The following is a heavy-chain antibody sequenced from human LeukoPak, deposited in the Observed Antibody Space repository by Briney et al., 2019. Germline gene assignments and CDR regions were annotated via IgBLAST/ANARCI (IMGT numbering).Heavy chain of an antibody. CDR1: GGSISSSSYY. V-gene: IGHV4-39*01. D-gene: IGHD3-10*01. Sequence: PSETLSLTCTVSGGSISSSSYYWGWIRQPPGKGLEWIGSIYYSGSTYYNPSLKSRVTISVDTSKNQFSLKLSSVTAADTAVYYCARLRYGSGSYYNFDYWGQGTLVTVSS. CDR3: ARLRYGSGSYYNFDY. CDR2: IYYSGST. J-gene: IGHJ4*02.